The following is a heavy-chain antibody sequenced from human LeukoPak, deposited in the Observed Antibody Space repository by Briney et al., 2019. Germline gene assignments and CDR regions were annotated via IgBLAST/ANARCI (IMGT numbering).Heavy chain of an antibody. CDR3: ARAVSGRFDY. J-gene: IGHJ4*02. Sequence: SETLSLTCTASDGSMSPYHWGWIRQPPGKGLEWTGYIYYSGSTNYNPSLNSRVTISVDTSKNQFSLRLSSVTAADTAIYYCARAVSGRFDYWGQGTLVTVSS. D-gene: IGHD6-19*01. CDR1: DGSMSPYH. CDR2: IYYSGST. V-gene: IGHV4-59*08.